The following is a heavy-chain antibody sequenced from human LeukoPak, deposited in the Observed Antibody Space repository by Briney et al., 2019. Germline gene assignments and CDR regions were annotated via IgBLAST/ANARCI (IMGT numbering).Heavy chain of an antibody. D-gene: IGHD5-18*01. CDR1: GDSVFSNSS. CDR3: VRGGQGDGHSADEGFDI. V-gene: IGHV6-1*01. Sequence: SQTLSLTCAISGDSVFSNSSWNWIRQSPSRGLEWLGRTYYRSKWYNDYGVSVKSRININPDTSKNHFSLQLSSVTSEDTAVYYCVRGGQGDGHSADEGFDIWGQGTVVTVS. J-gene: IGHJ3*02. CDR2: TYYRSKWYN.